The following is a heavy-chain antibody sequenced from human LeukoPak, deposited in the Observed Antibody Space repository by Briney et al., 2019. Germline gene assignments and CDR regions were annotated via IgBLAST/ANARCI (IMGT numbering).Heavy chain of an antibody. J-gene: IGHJ4*02. CDR1: GFTVSSNY. CDR3: ARRTGRASGSSVDY. D-gene: IGHD1-26*01. CDR2: IYSGGST. V-gene: IGHV3-53*05. Sequence: GGSLRLSCAASGFTVSSNYMSWVRQAPGKGLEWVSVIYSGGSTYYADSVKGRFTISRDNSKNTLYLQMNSLRAEDTAVYYCARRTGRASGSSVDYWGQGTLVTVSS.